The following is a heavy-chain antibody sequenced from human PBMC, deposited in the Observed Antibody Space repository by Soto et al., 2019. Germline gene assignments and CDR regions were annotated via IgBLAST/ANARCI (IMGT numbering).Heavy chain of an antibody. D-gene: IGHD6-13*01. CDR2: IIHIFGTA. CDR1: GGTLSSYA. Sequence: SVNVSCKASGGTLSSYAIIWVRQAPGQGLEWMGGIIHIFGTANYAQKFQGRVTITAEESTSTAYMELSSLRSEDTAVYYCASVSSSSASDYWGQGTLVTVSP. V-gene: IGHV1-69*13. CDR3: ASVSSSSASDY. J-gene: IGHJ4*02.